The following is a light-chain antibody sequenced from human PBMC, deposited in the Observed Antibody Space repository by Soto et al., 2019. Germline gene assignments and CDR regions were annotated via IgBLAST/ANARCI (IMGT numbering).Light chain of an antibody. CDR2: GAS. Sequence: EIVLTQSPGTLSLSPGERATLSCRASQSVTSSYLAWYQQKPGQAPTLLIYGASSRATGIPDRFSGSGSGTDFILTISRLEPEDFAVYYCQQYGSTPVTFGQGTKVEI. V-gene: IGKV3-20*01. J-gene: IGKJ1*01. CDR3: QQYGSTPVT. CDR1: QSVTSSY.